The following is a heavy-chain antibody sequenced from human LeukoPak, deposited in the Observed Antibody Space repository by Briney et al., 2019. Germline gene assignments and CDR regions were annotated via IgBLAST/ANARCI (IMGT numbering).Heavy chain of an antibody. CDR3: ARDGPAQMVDLDF. V-gene: IGHV1-2*02. Sequence: ASVKVSCKASGYTFSGTGWYLYWLRQAPGQGLECMGWIHPNNGDTAYAQKFEGRVAMTRDTSISTAYMELRRLRPDDTAVYFCARDGPAQMVDLDFWGQGTLVTVSS. J-gene: IGHJ4*02. D-gene: IGHD3-10*01. CDR2: IHPNNGDT. CDR1: GYTFSGTGWY.